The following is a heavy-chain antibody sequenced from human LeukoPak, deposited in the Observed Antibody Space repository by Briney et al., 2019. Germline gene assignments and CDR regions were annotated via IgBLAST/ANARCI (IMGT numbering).Heavy chain of an antibody. J-gene: IGHJ5*02. Sequence: SETLSLTCTVSGGSISSGGYYWSWIRQHPGKGLEWIGYIYYSGSTYYNPSLKSRVTISVDTSKNQFSLKLSSVTAADTAVYYCARAGRVHYYDSPGFWFDPWGQGTLVTVSS. CDR2: IYYSGST. CDR3: ARAGRVHYYDSPGFWFDP. D-gene: IGHD3-22*01. V-gene: IGHV4-31*03. CDR1: GGSISSGGYY.